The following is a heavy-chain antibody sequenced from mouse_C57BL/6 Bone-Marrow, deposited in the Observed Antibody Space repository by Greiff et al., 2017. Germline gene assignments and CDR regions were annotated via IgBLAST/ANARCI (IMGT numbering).Heavy chain of an antibody. CDR2: IDPEIGDT. Sequence: VQLQQSGAELVRPGASVKLSCTASGFNIKDDYIHWVKQRPEQGLEWIGWIDPEIGDTESASKFQGKATITSDTSSNKAYLQLSSLTSAETAVYYCSSFDGNSFDFWGQGTPLTVAS. CDR3: SSFDGNSFDF. D-gene: IGHD2-3*01. CDR1: GFNIKDDY. J-gene: IGHJ2*01. V-gene: IGHV14-4*01.